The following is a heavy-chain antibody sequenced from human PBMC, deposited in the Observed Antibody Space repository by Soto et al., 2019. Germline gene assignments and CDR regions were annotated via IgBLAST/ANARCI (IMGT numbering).Heavy chain of an antibody. CDR2: ISYDGSNK. CDR1: GFTFSSYG. CDR3: AKVSSSGWSRYFDY. V-gene: IGHV3-30*18. D-gene: IGHD6-19*01. Sequence: QVQLVESGGGVVQPGRSPRLSCAASGFTFSSYGRHWVRQAPGKGLEWVAVISYDGSNKYYADSVKGRFTISRDNSKNTLYLQMNSLRAEDTAVYYCAKVSSSGWSRYFDYWGQGTLVTVSS. J-gene: IGHJ4*02.